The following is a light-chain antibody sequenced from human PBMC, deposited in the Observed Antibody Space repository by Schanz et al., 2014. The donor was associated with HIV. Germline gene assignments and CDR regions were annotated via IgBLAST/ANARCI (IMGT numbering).Light chain of an antibody. CDR1: QRLSSSY. Sequence: EIVLTQSPGSLSLSPGGRATLSRGASQRLSSSYLAWYQQKRDQPPRLVIYVTSTRAAGIPDRFSGTGSGTDFTLTISRLEPEDFAVYYCQYFGNSGGTFGGGTKVEIK. J-gene: IGKJ4*01. CDR3: QYFGNSGGT. CDR2: VTS. V-gene: IGKV3-20*01.